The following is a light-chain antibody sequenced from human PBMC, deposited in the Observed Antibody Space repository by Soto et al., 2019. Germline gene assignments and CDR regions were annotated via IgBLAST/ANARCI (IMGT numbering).Light chain of an antibody. Sequence: QLVLTQPPSASASLGASVTLTCTLSSGYSNYKVDWYQQRPGKGPRFVMRVGTGGIVGSKGDGIPDRFSVLGSGLDRYLTIKNIQEEDGSDYHCGADHGSGSNFVYVFGTGTKVTV. J-gene: IGLJ1*01. V-gene: IGLV9-49*01. CDR3: GADHGSGSNFVYV. CDR2: VGTGGIVG. CDR1: SGYSNYK.